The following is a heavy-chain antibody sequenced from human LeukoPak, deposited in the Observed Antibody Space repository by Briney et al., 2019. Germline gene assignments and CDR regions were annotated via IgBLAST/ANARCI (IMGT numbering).Heavy chain of an antibody. CDR2: ISAGNGNT. D-gene: IGHD2-2*01. J-gene: IGHJ4*02. CDR1: GCTFTTYT. V-gene: IGHV1-3*01. CDR3: ARQLPYLQFDH. Sequence: ASVKVSCKASGCTFTTYTIHWVRQAPGQRLEWMGWISAGNGNTKYSQKFQGRVTITRDTYASTAYMELSSLRSEDTAVCYCARQLPYLQFDHWGQGTLVTVSS.